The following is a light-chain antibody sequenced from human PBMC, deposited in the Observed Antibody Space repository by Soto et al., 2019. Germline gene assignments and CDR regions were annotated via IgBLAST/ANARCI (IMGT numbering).Light chain of an antibody. V-gene: IGKV1-33*01. CDR3: QQYDDLYT. J-gene: IGKJ2*01. CDR2: DAS. CDR1: QDVKNY. Sequence: DIQMTQSPSSLSASVGDRITITCQASQDVKNYLNWFQQKPGKAPKLLIYDASTLETGVPSRFSGSGSGTEFTFTISSLQPEDIATYYCQQYDDLYTSGQGTKLKIK.